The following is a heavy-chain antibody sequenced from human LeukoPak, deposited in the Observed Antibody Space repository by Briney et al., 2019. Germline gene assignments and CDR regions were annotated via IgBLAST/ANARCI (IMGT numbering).Heavy chain of an antibody. CDR1: GFTFSSYS. CDR2: ISGTSNTI. CDR3: ARLKLYSNSMDV. J-gene: IGHJ6*03. V-gene: IGHV3-48*01. D-gene: IGHD6-13*01. Sequence: QPGGSPRLSCVGSGFTFSSYSMNWVRQAPGKGLEWVSYISGTSNTIYYADSVKGRFTVSRDNAKNSLYLQMNSLGAEDTAVYYCARLKLYSNSMDVWGKGTTVTISS.